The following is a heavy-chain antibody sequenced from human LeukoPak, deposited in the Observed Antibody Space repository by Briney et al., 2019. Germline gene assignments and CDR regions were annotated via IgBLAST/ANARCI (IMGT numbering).Heavy chain of an antibody. J-gene: IGHJ5*02. CDR1: GGSISSSGYY. Sequence: SETLSLTCTVSGGSISSSGYYWGWIRQPPGKGLEWIGGIYHSGSTYYNPSLKSRVTISVDTSKNQFSLKLSSVTAADTAVYYCARGTTTVTNWFDPWGQGTLVTVSS. D-gene: IGHD4-11*01. CDR3: ARGTTTVTNWFDP. V-gene: IGHV4-39*07. CDR2: IYHSGST.